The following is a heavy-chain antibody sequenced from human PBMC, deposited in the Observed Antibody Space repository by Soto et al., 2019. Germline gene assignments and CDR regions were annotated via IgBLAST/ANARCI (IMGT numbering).Heavy chain of an antibody. CDR3: ARPYYSSSSHSYYFDY. V-gene: IGHV3-23*01. Sequence: VQLLESGGGLVQPGGSLRLSCAASGFTFSSYAMSWVRQAPGKGLEWVSAISGSGGSTYYADSVKGRFTISRDNSKNTLYLQMNSLRAEDTAVYYCARPYYSSSSHSYYFDYWGQGTLVTVSS. CDR2: ISGSGGST. CDR1: GFTFSSYA. D-gene: IGHD6-6*01. J-gene: IGHJ4*02.